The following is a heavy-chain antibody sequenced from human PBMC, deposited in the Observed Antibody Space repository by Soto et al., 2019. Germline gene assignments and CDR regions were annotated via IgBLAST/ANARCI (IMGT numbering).Heavy chain of an antibody. V-gene: IGHV4-59*01. CDR1: GGSISSYY. CDR2: IYYSGST. Sequence: SETLSLTCTVSGGSISSYYWSWIRQPPGKGLEWIGYIYYSGSTNYNPSLKSRVTISVDTSKNQFSLKLSSVTAADTAVYYCARMSAPPPVYYFDYWGQGTLVTVSS. CDR3: ARMSAPPPVYYFDY. J-gene: IGHJ4*02.